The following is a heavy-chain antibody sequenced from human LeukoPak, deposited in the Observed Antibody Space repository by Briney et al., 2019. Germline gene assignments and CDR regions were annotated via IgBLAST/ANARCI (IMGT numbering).Heavy chain of an antibody. CDR3: ARPREQWLGNDAFDI. J-gene: IGHJ3*02. Sequence: SETLSLTCAVYGGSFSGYYWSWIRQPPGKGLEWIGEINHSGSTNYNPPLESRVAISVDTSKNQFSLKLSSVTAADSAVYYCARPREQWLGNDAFDIWGQGKMVTVSS. CDR2: INHSGST. CDR1: GGSFSGYY. D-gene: IGHD6-19*01. V-gene: IGHV4-34*01.